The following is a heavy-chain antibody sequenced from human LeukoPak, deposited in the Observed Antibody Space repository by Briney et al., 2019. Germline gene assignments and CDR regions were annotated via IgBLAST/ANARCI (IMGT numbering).Heavy chain of an antibody. D-gene: IGHD6-19*01. Sequence: GASVKVSCKASGYTFTSDGISWVRQAPGQGLEWMGWISAYNGNTNYAQKLQGRVTMTTDTSTSTAYMELRSLRSDDTAVYYCARDLGIAVAGTPFDYWGQGTLVTVSS. J-gene: IGHJ4*02. CDR2: ISAYNGNT. CDR3: ARDLGIAVAGTPFDY. CDR1: GYTFTSDG. V-gene: IGHV1-18*01.